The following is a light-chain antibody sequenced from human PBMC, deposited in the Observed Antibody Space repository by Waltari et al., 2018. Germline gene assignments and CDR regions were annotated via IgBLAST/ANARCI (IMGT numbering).Light chain of an antibody. Sequence: QLVLTQSPSASASLGASVKLTCTLSSGHSSNVIAWLQQQPEKGPRYLMKVNSDGSHRKGDQSPDRFSGSSSGTEHYHPISSLQSEDEADYYCQTGGHGTWVFGGGTKLTVL. CDR3: QTGGHGTWV. V-gene: IGLV4-69*01. CDR2: VNSDGSH. J-gene: IGLJ3*02. CDR1: SGHSSNV.